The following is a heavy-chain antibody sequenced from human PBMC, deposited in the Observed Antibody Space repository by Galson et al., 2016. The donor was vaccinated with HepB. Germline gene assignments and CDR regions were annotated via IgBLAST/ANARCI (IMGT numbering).Heavy chain of an antibody. Sequence: SLRLSCAASGFTFSSSVMHWVRQAPGKGLEWVAVISFDGNNKYYADSVKGRFTISRDNSKNMFYLQMNSLRPEDTAVYYCAKGGLEMAWDWGQGTLVTVSS. CDR2: ISFDGNNK. CDR1: GFTFSSSV. V-gene: IGHV3-30*18. D-gene: IGHD5-24*01. J-gene: IGHJ4*02. CDR3: AKGGLEMAWD.